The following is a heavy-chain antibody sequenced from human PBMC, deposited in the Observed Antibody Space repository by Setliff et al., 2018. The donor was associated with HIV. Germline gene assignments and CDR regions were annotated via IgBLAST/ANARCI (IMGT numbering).Heavy chain of an antibody. CDR1: GGSFSGYY. Sequence: PSETLSLTCAVYGGSFSGYYWSWIRQPPGKGLKWIGEIIPSGSTNYNPSLKSRVTISVDTSKNQFSLKLSSVTAADTAVYYCARRSGWSLDYWGRGTLVTVSS. V-gene: IGHV4-34*12. CDR3: ARRSGWSLDY. J-gene: IGHJ4*02. CDR2: IIPSGST. D-gene: IGHD6-19*01.